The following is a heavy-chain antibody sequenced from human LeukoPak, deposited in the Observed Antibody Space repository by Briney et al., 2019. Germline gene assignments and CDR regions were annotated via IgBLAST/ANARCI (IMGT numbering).Heavy chain of an antibody. Sequence: ASETLSLTCTVSGGSISSYYWSWIRQPPGKGLEWIGYIYYSGSTNYNPSLKSRVTISVDTSKNQFSLKLSSVTAADTAVYYCARGVDRVEMATSDYWGQGTLVIVSS. CDR2: IYYSGST. CDR3: ARGVDRVEMATSDY. J-gene: IGHJ4*02. D-gene: IGHD5-24*01. V-gene: IGHV4-59*01. CDR1: GGSISSYY.